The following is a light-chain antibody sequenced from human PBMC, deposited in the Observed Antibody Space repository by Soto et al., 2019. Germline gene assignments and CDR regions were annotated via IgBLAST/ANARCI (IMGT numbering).Light chain of an antibody. CDR3: QQYNSYSFT. CDR2: KAS. CDR1: QSVSSW. V-gene: IGKV1-5*03. Sequence: DIQMTQSPSTLSASVGDRVTITCRASQSVSSWLAWYQQKPGKAPNLLIYKASSLESGVPSRFSGSGSGTEFTLTISSLQPDDFATYYCQQYNSYSFTFGQGTRLENK. J-gene: IGKJ5*01.